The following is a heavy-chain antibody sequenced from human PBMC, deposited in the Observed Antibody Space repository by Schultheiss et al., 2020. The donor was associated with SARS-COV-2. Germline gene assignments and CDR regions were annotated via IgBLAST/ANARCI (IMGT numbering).Heavy chain of an antibody. CDR2: IYSGGST. D-gene: IGHD4-17*01. CDR3: AKDYSDRWYFAL. V-gene: IGHV3-23*03. J-gene: IGHJ2*01. Sequence: GGSLRLSCAASGFTFSSYAMSWVRQAPGKGLEWVSVIYSGGSTYYADSVKGRFTISRDNSKNTMYLQVNSLRAEDTAVYYCAKDYSDRWYFALWGRGTLVTVSS. CDR1: GFTFSSYA.